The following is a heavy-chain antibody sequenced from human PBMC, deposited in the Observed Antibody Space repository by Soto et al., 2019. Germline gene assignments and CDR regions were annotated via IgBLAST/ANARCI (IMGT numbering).Heavy chain of an antibody. CDR3: ARGHPKYKLLMGGMDV. CDR1: GFTFSSYS. Sequence: GGSLRLSCAASGFTFSSYSMNWVWQAQGKGLEWVSSISSSSSYIYYADSVKGRFTISRDNAKNSLYLQMNSLRAEDTAVYYCARGHPKYKLLMGGMDVWGQGTTVTVSS. J-gene: IGHJ6*02. CDR2: ISSSSSYI. V-gene: IGHV3-21*01. D-gene: IGHD2-2*01.